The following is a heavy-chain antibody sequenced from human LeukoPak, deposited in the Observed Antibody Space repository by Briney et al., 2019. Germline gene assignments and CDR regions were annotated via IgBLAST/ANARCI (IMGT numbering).Heavy chain of an antibody. CDR2: ISYDGSNK. D-gene: IGHD1-14*01. J-gene: IGHJ4*02. CDR1: GFTFSSYG. Sequence: GRSLRLSCAASGFTFSSYGMHWVRQAPGKGLEWVAVISYDGSNKYYADSVKGRFTISRDNSKNTLYLQMNSLRAEDTAVYYCAKDGGVARYPRIYYFDYWGQGTLVTVSS. V-gene: IGHV3-30*18. CDR3: AKDGGVARYPRIYYFDY.